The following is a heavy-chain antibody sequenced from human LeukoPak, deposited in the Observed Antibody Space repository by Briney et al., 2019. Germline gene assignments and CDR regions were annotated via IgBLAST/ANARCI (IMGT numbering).Heavy chain of an antibody. V-gene: IGHV1-2*02. CDR2: INPNSGGT. Sequence: ASVKVSCKPSRYTFTAYYMHWVRQAPGQGLEWMGWINPNSGGTNYAQKFQGRVTMTRDTSISTAYMELSSLTSDDTAVYYCARDLGGNSFDPWGQGTLVTVSS. CDR1: RYTFTAYY. CDR3: ARDLGGNSFDP. J-gene: IGHJ5*02. D-gene: IGHD2-15*01.